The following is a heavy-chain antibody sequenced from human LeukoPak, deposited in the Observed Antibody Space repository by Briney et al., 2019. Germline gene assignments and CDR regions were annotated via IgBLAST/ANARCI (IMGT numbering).Heavy chain of an antibody. CDR1: GYSFTIYW. J-gene: IGHJ2*01. CDR2: IYLGDSDT. V-gene: IGHV5-51*01. Sequence: GESLKISCKGSGYSFTIYWIGLLRQMPGKGLEWMGFIYLGDSDTRHSPSFQGQVTISAANSISTAYLQWSRLKASDTAMYYCARIAMTTVTTGPHWYFHLWGRGTMVTVSS. D-gene: IGHD4-17*01. CDR3: ARIAMTTVTTGPHWYFHL.